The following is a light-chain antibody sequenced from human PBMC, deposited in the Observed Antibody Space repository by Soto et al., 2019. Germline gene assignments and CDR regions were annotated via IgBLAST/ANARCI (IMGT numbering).Light chain of an antibody. CDR3: MQTLQTPPWT. CDR1: QSLLHNNGYNY. CDR2: LGS. Sequence: DIVMTQSPLSLPVTPGEPASISCRSSQSLLHNNGYNYLDWYLQKPGQSPQLLIYLGSNRASGVPDRFSGGGSGTDFTLKISRVEAEDVGIYYCMQTLQTPPWTFGQGTKVEIK. J-gene: IGKJ1*01. V-gene: IGKV2-28*01.